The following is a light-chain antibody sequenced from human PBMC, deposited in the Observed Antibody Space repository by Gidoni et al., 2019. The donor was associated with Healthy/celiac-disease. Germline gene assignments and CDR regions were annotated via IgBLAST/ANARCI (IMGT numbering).Light chain of an antibody. V-gene: IGKV1-13*02. CDR2: DAS. CDR1: QGISSA. J-gene: IGKJ2*01. Sequence: AIQLTQSPSSLSASVRDRVTITCRASQGISSALAWYQQKPGKAPKLLIYDASILESGVPSRFSGSGSWTDFTLTISSLQPEDFATYYCQQFNSYPYTFGQGTKLEIK. CDR3: QQFNSYPYT.